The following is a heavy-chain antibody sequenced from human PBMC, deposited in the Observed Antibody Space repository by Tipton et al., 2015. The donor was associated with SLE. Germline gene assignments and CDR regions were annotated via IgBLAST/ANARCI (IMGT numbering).Heavy chain of an antibody. CDR1: GGSFSGYY. CDR2: INHSGST. J-gene: IGHJ3*02. Sequence: TLSLTCAVYGGSFSGYYWSWIRQPPGKGLEWIGEINHSGSTNYNPSLKSRVTISVDKSKNQFSLKLSSVTAADTAVYYCARDAGPMLGIVVVRGVAFDIWGQGTMVTVSS. V-gene: IGHV4-34*01. CDR3: ARDAGPMLGIVVVRGVAFDI. D-gene: IGHD2-21*01.